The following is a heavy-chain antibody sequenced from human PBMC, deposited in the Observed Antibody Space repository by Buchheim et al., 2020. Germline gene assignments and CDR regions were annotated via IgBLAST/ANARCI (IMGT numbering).Heavy chain of an antibody. CDR1: GFTFSSYG. D-gene: IGHD3-3*01. J-gene: IGHJ4*02. CDR3: ANGRSGDFDYDFWSGREGEGY. Sequence: QVQLVESGGGVVQPGRSLRLSCAASGFTFSSYGMHWVRQAPGKGLEWVAVISYDGSNKYYADSVKGRFTISRDNSKNTLYLQMNSLRAEDTAVYYCANGRSGDFDYDFWSGREGEGYWGQGTL. CDR2: ISYDGSNK. V-gene: IGHV3-30*18.